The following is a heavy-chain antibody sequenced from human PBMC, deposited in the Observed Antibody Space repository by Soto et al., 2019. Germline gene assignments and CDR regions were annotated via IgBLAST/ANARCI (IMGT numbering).Heavy chain of an antibody. CDR3: AKWGQNPASGPTCDH. Sequence: QVQLVQSGAEVKKPGASVKVSCKTSGYTFINYDINWVRQAPGHGLECMGWMNPNSGNTGYAQQLLGRDSRTRNIATRTAYMALTGPRSEDSAVYFSAKWGQNPASGPTCDHWCQGTLVSVSS. CDR2: MNPNSGNT. J-gene: IGHJ4*02. CDR1: GYTFINYD. V-gene: IGHV1-8*01. D-gene: IGHD6-13*01.